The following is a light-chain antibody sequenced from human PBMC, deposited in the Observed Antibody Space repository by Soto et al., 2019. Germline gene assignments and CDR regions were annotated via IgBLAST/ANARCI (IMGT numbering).Light chain of an antibody. J-gene: IGKJ4*01. CDR2: GAY. CDR3: QQFNNWPPLT. CDR1: QSVSSN. Sequence: IVMTQSPATMYMSPWKTAISFCRASQSVSSNLAWYQQKPGQAHRLLLYGAYNRATGIPHRFSGSGSGTEFTLTISRLQSEDFAVYYCQQFNNWPPLTGGRGSEADIK. V-gene: IGKV3-15*01.